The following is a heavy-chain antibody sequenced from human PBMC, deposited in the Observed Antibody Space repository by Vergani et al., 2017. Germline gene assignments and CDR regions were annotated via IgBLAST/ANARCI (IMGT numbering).Heavy chain of an antibody. CDR1: GFTFSSYS. D-gene: IGHD1-26*01. V-gene: IGHV3-48*01. Sequence: EVQLVESGGGLVQPGGSLRLSCAASGFTFSSYSMNWVRQAPGKGLEWVSYISSSSSTIYYADSVKGRFTISRDNAKNSLYLQMNSLRAEDTAVYYCARDSQVREVATLSNNYYYDMDVWGQGTTDTVSS. CDR2: ISSSSSTI. CDR3: ARDSQVREVATLSNNYYYDMDV. J-gene: IGHJ6*02.